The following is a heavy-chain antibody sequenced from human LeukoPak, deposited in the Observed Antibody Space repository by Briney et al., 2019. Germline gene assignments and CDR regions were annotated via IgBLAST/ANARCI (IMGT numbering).Heavy chain of an antibody. Sequence: QPGGSLRLSCAASGFTFSSYAMHWVRQAPGKGLEYVSAISSNGGSTYYANSVKGRFTISRDNAKNSLYLQMNSLRPEDTALYYCAKGGIHRGYYFYYMDVWGKGTTVTISS. D-gene: IGHD2/OR15-2a*01. CDR2: ISSNGGST. CDR3: AKGGIHRGYYFYYMDV. V-gene: IGHV3-64*01. J-gene: IGHJ6*03. CDR1: GFTFSSYA.